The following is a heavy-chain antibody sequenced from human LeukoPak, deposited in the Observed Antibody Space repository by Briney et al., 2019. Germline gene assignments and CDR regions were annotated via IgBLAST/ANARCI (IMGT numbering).Heavy chain of an antibody. D-gene: IGHD5-12*01. Sequence: SETLSLTCTVSGASITRYFWNWIRQPPGKELEWIGYISSGGSTNYNPSLKSRVTISIDTSKNQFSLKLTSATAADTAVYYCARGDDYKSTLFDYWGQGTLVTVSS. V-gene: IGHV4-59*01. J-gene: IGHJ4*02. CDR1: GASITRYF. CDR3: ARGDDYKSTLFDY. CDR2: ISSGGST.